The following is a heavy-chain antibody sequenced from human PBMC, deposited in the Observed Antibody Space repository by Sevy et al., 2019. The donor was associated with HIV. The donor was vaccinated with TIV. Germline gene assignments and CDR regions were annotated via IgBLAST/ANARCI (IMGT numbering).Heavy chain of an antibody. Sequence: GGSLRLSCAASGFTFSRYWMSWVRQAPGKGLEGVANIKQDGSEKYYVDSVKGQFTFSGDNAKNSLYLQMNSLRVEGTGVYYCASSETNGFDAWGQGTLVTVSS. CDR2: IKQDGSEK. CDR1: GFTFSRYW. CDR3: ASSETNGFDA. J-gene: IGHJ5*02. V-gene: IGHV3-7*03.